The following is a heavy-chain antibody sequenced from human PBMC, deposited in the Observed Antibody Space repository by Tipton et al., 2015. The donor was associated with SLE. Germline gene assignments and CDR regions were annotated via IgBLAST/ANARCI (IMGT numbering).Heavy chain of an antibody. CDR2: IYSGGST. V-gene: IGHV3-23*03. J-gene: IGHJ1*01. CDR3: AKDGAGTYFQH. CDR1: GFTFSSYA. Sequence: SLRLSCAASGFTFSSYAMGWVRQAPGKGLEWVSVIYSGGSTYYADSVKGRFTFSRDDSKNTLYLQMNSLRAEDTAVYYCAKDGAGTYFQHWGQGTLVTVSS. D-gene: IGHD6-13*01.